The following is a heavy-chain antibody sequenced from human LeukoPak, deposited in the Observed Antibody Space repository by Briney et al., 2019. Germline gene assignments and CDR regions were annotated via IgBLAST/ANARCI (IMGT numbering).Heavy chain of an antibody. CDR3: ARDRGYSGYDSLDYYYGMDV. CDR1: GFTFSSYW. Sequence: GGSLRLSCAASGFTFSSYWMSWVRQAPGKGLEWVANIKQDGSEKYYVDSVKGRFTISRDNAKNSLYLQMNSLRAEDTAVYYCARDRGYSGYDSLDYYYGMDVWGQGTTVTVSS. V-gene: IGHV3-7*01. CDR2: IKQDGSEK. D-gene: IGHD5-12*01. J-gene: IGHJ6*02.